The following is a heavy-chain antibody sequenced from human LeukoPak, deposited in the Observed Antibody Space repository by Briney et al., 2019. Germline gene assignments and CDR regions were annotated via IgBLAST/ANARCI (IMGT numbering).Heavy chain of an antibody. CDR2: IIPIFGTA. CDR3: SRDSRVLWFGELLVEWYFDY. Sequence: ASVKVSCKASGGTFRSYAISWVRQAPGQGLEWMGGIIPIFGTANYAQKFQGRVTITADESTSTAYMELSSLRSEDTAVYYCSRDSRVLWFGELLVEWYFDYWGQGTLVTVSS. V-gene: IGHV1-69*13. CDR1: GGTFRSYA. D-gene: IGHD3-10*01. J-gene: IGHJ4*02.